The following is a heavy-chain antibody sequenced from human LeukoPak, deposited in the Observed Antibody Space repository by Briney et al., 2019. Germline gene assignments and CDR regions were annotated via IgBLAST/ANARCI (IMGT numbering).Heavy chain of an antibody. V-gene: IGHV3-23*01. J-gene: IGHJ4*02. D-gene: IGHD3-22*01. CDR1: GFTFSSYA. Sequence: GGSLRLSCAASGFTFSSYAMSWVRQAPGKGLEWVSAISGSGGSTYYADSVKGRFTISRDNSKNTLYLQMNSLRAEDTAVYYCAKDNPGYYDSSGYYYPSVFDYWGQGTLVTVSS. CDR2: ISGSGGST. CDR3: AKDNPGYYDSSGYYYPSVFDY.